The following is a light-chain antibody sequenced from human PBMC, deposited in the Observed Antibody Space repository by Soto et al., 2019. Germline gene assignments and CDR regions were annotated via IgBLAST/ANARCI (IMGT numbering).Light chain of an antibody. Sequence: QSVLTQPASVSGSPGQSITISCTGTSSDVGGYNSVSWYQQHPGKAPRLMIYDVSNRPSGVSNRFSGSKSGNTASLTISGLQAEDEADYYCSSYTSISTLGVFGTGTKVTVL. CDR2: DVS. J-gene: IGLJ1*01. V-gene: IGLV2-14*01. CDR1: SSDVGGYNS. CDR3: SSYTSISTLGV.